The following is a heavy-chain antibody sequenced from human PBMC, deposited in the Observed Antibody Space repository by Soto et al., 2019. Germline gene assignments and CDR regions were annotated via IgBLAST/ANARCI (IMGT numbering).Heavy chain of an antibody. J-gene: IGHJ4*02. V-gene: IGHV1-46*04. D-gene: IGHD6-13*01. CDR1: GYIFINYY. CDR2: FNPMSGST. Sequence: QVQLVQSGAEVKKPGASVKISCKTSGYIFINYYIHWVRQAPGQGLEWLALFNPMSGSTNYAQKLQGRVTVTSDTPTSTVYMELSSRISEDTAVYYCARDLAAADYWGQGTLVTVSS. CDR3: ARDLAAADY.